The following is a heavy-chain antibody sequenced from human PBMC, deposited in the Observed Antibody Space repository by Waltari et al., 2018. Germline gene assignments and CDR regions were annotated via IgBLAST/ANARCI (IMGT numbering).Heavy chain of an antibody. V-gene: IGHV4-34*01. CDR2: INHSGST. J-gene: IGHJ4*02. D-gene: IGHD3-16*01. Sequence: QVQLQQWGAGLLKPSETLSLTCAVYGGSFSGYYWSWIRQPPGKGLEWIGEINHSGSTNYNPSLKSRVTISVDTSKNQFSLKLSSVTAADTAVYYCARGLSAGYYLGWGQGTLVTVSS. CDR3: ARGLSAGYYLG. CDR1: GGSFSGYY.